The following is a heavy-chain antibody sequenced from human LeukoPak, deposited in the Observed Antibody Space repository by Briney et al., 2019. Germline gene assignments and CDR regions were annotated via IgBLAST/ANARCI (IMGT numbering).Heavy chain of an antibody. Sequence: PSETLSLTCIVSGGSMSSYYWSWIRQPPGKGLEWIGYIYYSGSTNYNPSLTSRLTMSADTSRNQFSLKLSSVTAADTAVYYCARGGWSLDYWGQGTLVTVSS. D-gene: IGHD2-21*01. V-gene: IGHV4-59*01. CDR1: GGSMSSYY. J-gene: IGHJ4*02. CDR3: ARGGWSLDY. CDR2: IYYSGST.